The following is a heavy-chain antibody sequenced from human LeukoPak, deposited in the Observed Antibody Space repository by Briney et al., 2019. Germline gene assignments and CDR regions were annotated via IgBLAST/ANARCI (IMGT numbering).Heavy chain of an antibody. Sequence: GRSLRLSCAASGFTFSSHGMHWVRQAPGKGLEWVAVIWYDGSNKYYADSVKGRFTISRDNSKNTLYLQMNSLRAEDTAVYYCAKIDPSSSSWFNAFDIWGQGTLVTVSS. CDR1: GFTFSSHG. CDR2: IWYDGSNK. D-gene: IGHD6-13*01. J-gene: IGHJ4*02. V-gene: IGHV3-33*06. CDR3: AKIDPSSSSWFNAFDI.